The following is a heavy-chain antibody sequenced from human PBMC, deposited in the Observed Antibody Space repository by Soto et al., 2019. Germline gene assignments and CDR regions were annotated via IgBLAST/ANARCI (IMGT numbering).Heavy chain of an antibody. J-gene: IGHJ4*02. D-gene: IGHD5-18*01. CDR3: ARARGYSYGHWLGFGY. CDR2: INHSGST. Sequence: PSETLSLTCAVYGGSFSGYYWSWIRQPPGKGLEWIGEINHSGSTNYNPSLKSRVTISVDTSKNQFSLKLSSVTAADTAVYYCARARGYSYGHWLGFGYWGQGTRVTVSS. V-gene: IGHV4-34*01. CDR1: GGSFSGYY.